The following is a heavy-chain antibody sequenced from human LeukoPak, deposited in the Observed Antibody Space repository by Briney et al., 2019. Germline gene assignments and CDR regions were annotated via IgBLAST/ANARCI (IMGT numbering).Heavy chain of an antibody. J-gene: IGHJ5*02. CDR3: ARGIIVGATWGENYNCFDP. Sequence: PSETLSLTCAVYGGSFSAYYWSWIRQPPGKGLEWIGYIYYSGSTNYNPSLKSRVTISVDTSKNQFSLKLSSVTAADTAVYYCARGIIVGATWGENYNCFDPWGQGTLVTVSS. D-gene: IGHD1-26*01. CDR1: GGSFSAYY. V-gene: IGHV4-59*01. CDR2: IYYSGST.